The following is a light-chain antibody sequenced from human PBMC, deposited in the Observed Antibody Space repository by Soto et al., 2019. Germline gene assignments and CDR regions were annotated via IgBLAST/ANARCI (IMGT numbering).Light chain of an antibody. CDR1: SSDVGVYNY. Sequence: QSVLTQPASVVGSPGQSITFSCTGSSSDVGVYNYVSWYQQHPGKAPILLIYEVTYRPSGVSDRFSGSKSGNTASLTISGLQAEDEADYYCSSYTRITTYVFGTGTKVTAL. CDR3: SSYTRITTYV. V-gene: IGLV2-14*01. J-gene: IGLJ1*01. CDR2: EVT.